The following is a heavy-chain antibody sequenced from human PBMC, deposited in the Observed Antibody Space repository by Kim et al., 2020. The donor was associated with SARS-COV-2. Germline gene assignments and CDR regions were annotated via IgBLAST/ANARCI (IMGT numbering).Heavy chain of an antibody. J-gene: IGHJ3*02. Sequence: ASVKVSCKASGYTFTSYAMHWVRQAPGQRLEWMGWINAGNGNTKYSQKFQGRVTITRDTSASTAYMELSSLRSEDTAVYYCAREWVDTAMVTTVAFDIWGQGTMVTVSS. V-gene: IGHV1-3*01. CDR1: GYTFTSYA. D-gene: IGHD5-18*01. CDR3: AREWVDTAMVTTVAFDI. CDR2: INAGNGNT.